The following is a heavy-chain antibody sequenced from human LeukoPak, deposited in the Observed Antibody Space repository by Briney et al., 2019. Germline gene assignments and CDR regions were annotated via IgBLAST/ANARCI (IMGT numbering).Heavy chain of an antibody. CDR1: GGSISSSNYY. J-gene: IGHJ4*02. CDR2: IFYSGTT. V-gene: IGHV4-39*07. CDR3: ASRIAAAGKGY. Sequence: PSETLSLTCTVSGGSISSSNYYWAWIRQPPGKGLEWIGSIFYSGTTYYNPSLKSRVTISVDKTKNQFSLKLSSVTAADTAVYYCASRIAAAGKGYWGQGTLVTVSS. D-gene: IGHD6-13*01.